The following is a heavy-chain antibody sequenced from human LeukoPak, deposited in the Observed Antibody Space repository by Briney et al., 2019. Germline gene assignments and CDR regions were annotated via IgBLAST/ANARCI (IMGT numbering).Heavy chain of an antibody. V-gene: IGHV3-20*04. D-gene: IGHD4-23*01. CDR2: INWNGGSS. Sequence: PGGSLRLSCAASGFTFDEYGMNWVRQVPGKGLEWVSTINWNGGSSSYADSVKGRFTISRDNAKNSLYLQMNSLRAEDTALYYCARDGDTVLTRGYYYYMDVWGKGTTVTVSS. CDR3: ARDGDTVLTRGYYYYMDV. J-gene: IGHJ6*03. CDR1: GFTFDEYG.